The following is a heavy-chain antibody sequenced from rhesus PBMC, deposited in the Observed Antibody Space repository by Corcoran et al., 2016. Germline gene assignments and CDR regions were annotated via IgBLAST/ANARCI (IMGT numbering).Heavy chain of an antibody. D-gene: IGHD6-37*01. CDR2: IYGSDGST. CDR1: GGSISDRFY. V-gene: IGHV4-143*01. CDR3: TRGWHLFDY. J-gene: IGHJ4*01. Sequence: QVQLQESGPGVVKPSETLSLTCTVSGGSISDRFYWNWLRQAPGKGLEWMGRIYGSDGSTNYNPSLKSRVTISKDTSKNQFSLKMTSVTVADTAIYYCTRGWHLFDYWGQGVLVTVSS.